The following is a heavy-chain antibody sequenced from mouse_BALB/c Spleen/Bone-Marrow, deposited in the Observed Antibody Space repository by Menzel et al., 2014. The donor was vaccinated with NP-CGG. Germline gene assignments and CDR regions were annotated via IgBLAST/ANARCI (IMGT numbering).Heavy chain of an antibody. CDR3: ERETGYYLDY. CDR1: GFSITNAY. CDR2: ISYSGNT. V-gene: IGHV3-8*02. D-gene: IGHD4-1*01. J-gene: IGHJ2*01. Sequence: EVQLQQSGPSFVKPSQTLSLSCSVTGFSITNAYWNWIRKFPGNKIDYMGYISYSGNTYYNPSLKSRISIIRDTSKNQFYLQLNSVTTEDTATYVCERETGYYLDYWGQGTTLTVSS.